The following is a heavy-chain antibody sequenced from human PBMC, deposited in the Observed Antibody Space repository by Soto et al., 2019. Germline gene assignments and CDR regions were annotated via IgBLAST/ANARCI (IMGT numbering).Heavy chain of an antibody. Sequence: PSQTLSLTCAITGDSVSSNSAGWSWVRQSPSRGLEWLGRTYDRSKWYYEYAVSVRGRITINPDTSKNQYSLQLNSVTPEDTAVYFCARGEQYCGRIIDYWGQGTLVTVSS. CDR2: TYDRSKWYY. J-gene: IGHJ4*01. CDR1: GDSVSSNSAG. CDR3: ARGEQYCGRIIDY. V-gene: IGHV6-1*01. D-gene: IGHD2-21*01.